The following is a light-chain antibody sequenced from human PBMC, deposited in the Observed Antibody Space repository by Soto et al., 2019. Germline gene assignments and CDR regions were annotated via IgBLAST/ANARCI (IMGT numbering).Light chain of an antibody. CDR3: QQSYSTPQT. CDR2: AAS. J-gene: IGKJ2*01. CDR1: QSIRSY. V-gene: IGKV1-39*01. Sequence: DIQMTQSPSSLSASVGDRVTITCRASQSIRSYLNWYQQKPGKAPKLLIYAASTLLGGVPSRFSGSGSGTDFSLTISSLQPEDFATYYCQQSYSTPQTFGQGTRLEI.